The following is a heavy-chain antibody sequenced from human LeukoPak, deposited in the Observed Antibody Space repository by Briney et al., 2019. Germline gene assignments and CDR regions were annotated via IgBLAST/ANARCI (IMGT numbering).Heavy chain of an antibody. D-gene: IGHD3-22*01. Sequence: PGGSLRLSCAASGFTFSSYGMSWVRQAPGKGLEWVSAISGSGGSTYYADSVKGRFTISRDNSKNTLYLQMNSLRAEDTAVYYCAKGPKRSYYYDSSGYVGLAFDIWGQGTMVTVSS. CDR1: GFTFSSYG. CDR3: AKGPKRSYYYDSSGYVGLAFDI. J-gene: IGHJ3*02. CDR2: ISGSGGST. V-gene: IGHV3-23*01.